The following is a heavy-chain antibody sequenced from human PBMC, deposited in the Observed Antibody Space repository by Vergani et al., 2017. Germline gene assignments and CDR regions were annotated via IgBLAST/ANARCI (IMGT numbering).Heavy chain of an antibody. CDR3: AKHFRGWGIDY. Sequence: QVQLVESGGGVVQRGGSLRLSCATSGFTLSNYDMQWIRQGPGKGLEFVAFIQFDGSNQYHADSVKGRFTLSRDFSKNTLYLQMNSLRTDYTATYYCAKHFRGWGIDYWGQGTQVIVSS. CDR1: GFTLSNYD. D-gene: IGHD3-16*01. CDR2: IQFDGSNQ. J-gene: IGHJ4*02. V-gene: IGHV3-30*02.